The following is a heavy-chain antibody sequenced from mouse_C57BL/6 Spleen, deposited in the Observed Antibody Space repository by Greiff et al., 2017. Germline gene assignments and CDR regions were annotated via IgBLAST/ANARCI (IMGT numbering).Heavy chain of an antibody. Sequence: QVHVKQPGAELVKPGASVKMSCKASGYTFTSYWITWVKQRPGQGLEWIGDIYPGSGSTNYNEKFKSKATLTVDTSSSTAYMQRSSLTSEDSAVYYGERLRIYYDYDGGDYWGQGTTLTVSS. V-gene: IGHV1-55*01. D-gene: IGHD2-4*01. J-gene: IGHJ2*01. CDR1: GYTFTSYW. CDR2: IYPGSGST. CDR3: ERLRIYYDYDGGDY.